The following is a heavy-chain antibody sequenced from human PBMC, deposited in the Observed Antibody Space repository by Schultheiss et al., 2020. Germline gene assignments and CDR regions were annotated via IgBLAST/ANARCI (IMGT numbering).Heavy chain of an antibody. Sequence: SETLSLTCTVSGGSISSGDYYWSWIRQPPGKGLEWIGYIYYSGSTYYNPSLKSRVTISVDTSKNQFSLKLSSVTAADTALYYCARCQSHHYYFDYWGQGNLGTVSS. CDR3: ARCQSHHYYFDY. CDR2: IYYSGST. CDR1: GGSISSGDYY. D-gene: IGHD5/OR15-5a*01. V-gene: IGHV4-30-4*01. J-gene: IGHJ4*02.